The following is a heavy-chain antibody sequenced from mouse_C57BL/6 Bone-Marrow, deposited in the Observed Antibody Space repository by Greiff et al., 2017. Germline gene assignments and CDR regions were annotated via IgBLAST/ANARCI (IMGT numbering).Heavy chain of an antibody. V-gene: IGHV1-52*01. D-gene: IGHD2-4*01. CDR3: ARFAGGLRRDY. Sequence: QVQLQQPGAELVRPGSSVKLSCQASGYTFTSYWMHWVKQRPIQGLEWIGNIDPSDRETHYNQKFKDKATLTVDKSSSTAYMQLSSLTSEDSAVYYCARFAGGLRRDYWGQGTTLTVTS. CDR2: IDPSDRET. J-gene: IGHJ2*01. CDR1: GYTFTSYW.